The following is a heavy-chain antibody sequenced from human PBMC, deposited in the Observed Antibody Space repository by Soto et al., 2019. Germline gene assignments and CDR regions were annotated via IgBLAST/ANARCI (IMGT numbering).Heavy chain of an antibody. CDR1: GGTFSSYA. J-gene: IGHJ5*02. CDR3: ARGLYYDILTGYDWFDP. Sequence: SVKVSCDASGGTFSSYAISWVRQAPGQGLEWMGGIIPIFGTANYAQKFQGRVTITADESTSTAYMELSRLRSEDTAVYYCARGLYYDILTGYDWFDPWGQGTLVTVSS. D-gene: IGHD3-9*01. V-gene: IGHV1-69*13. CDR2: IIPIFGTA.